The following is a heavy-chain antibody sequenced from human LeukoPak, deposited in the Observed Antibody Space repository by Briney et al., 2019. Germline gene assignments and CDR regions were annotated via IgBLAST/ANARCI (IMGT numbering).Heavy chain of an antibody. Sequence: QPGESLRLSCAASGFTFSSYWMNCARQAPGKLLEWVASINHNGNVNYYVDSVKGRFTISRDNAKNSPYLQMSKLRAADTAVYFCARGGGLEVWGQGATVTVSS. CDR1: GFTFSSYW. D-gene: IGHD3-16*01. CDR2: INHNGNVN. J-gene: IGHJ6*02. V-gene: IGHV3-7*03. CDR3: ARGGGLEV.